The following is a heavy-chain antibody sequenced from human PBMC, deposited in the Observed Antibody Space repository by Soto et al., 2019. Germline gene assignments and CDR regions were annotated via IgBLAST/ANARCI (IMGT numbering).Heavy chain of an antibody. D-gene: IGHD3-3*01. CDR1: GGSISSYY. CDR2: IYYSGST. CDR3: ARSNYDFWCGYCDY. Sequence: SETLSLTCTVSGGSISSYYWSWIRQPPGKGLEWIGYIYYSGSTNYNPSLKSRVTISVDTSKNQFSLKLSSVTAADTAVYYCARSNYDFWCGYCDYWGQGTLVTVSS. V-gene: IGHV4-59*01. J-gene: IGHJ4*02.